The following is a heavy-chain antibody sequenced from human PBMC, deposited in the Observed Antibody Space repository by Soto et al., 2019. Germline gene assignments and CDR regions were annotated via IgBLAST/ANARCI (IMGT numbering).Heavy chain of an antibody. CDR2: ISSEGAST. V-gene: IGHV3-64D*06. Sequence: GSLRLSCSVSGFIFSSYAMHWVRQAPGKGLQYVASISSEGASTYYADSVKGRFIISRDNSKNTLYLQMSSLRAEDTAVYYCVKDRYIDYWGQGNLVTVS. CDR1: GFIFSSYA. CDR3: VKDRYIDY. J-gene: IGHJ4*02.